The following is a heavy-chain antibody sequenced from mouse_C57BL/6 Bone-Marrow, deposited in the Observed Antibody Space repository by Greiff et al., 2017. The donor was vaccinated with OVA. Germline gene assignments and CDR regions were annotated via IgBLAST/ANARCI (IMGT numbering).Heavy chain of an antibody. CDR3: ARGKGWPRYFDV. J-gene: IGHJ1*03. V-gene: IGHV1-81*01. D-gene: IGHD3-3*01. Sequence: VQLQQSGAELARPGASVKLSCKASGYTFTSYGISWVKQRTGQGLEWIGEIYPRSGNTYYNEKFKGKATLTADKSSSTAYMELRSLTSEDSAVYFCARGKGWPRYFDVWGTGTTVTVSS. CDR2: IYPRSGNT. CDR1: GYTFTSYG.